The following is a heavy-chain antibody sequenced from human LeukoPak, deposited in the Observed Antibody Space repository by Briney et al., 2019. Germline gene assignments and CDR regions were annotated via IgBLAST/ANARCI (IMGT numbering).Heavy chain of an antibody. CDR1: GFTLSNYW. CDR2: IKQDGSEK. Sequence: GGSLRLSCAASGFTLSNYWMSWVRQAPGKGLEWVANIKQDGSEKNYVDSVKGRFTISRDNADNSLYLQMNSLRAEDTAVYYCARHKMDYGDYHFDYWGQGILVTVSS. V-gene: IGHV3-7*01. CDR3: ARHKMDYGDYHFDY. D-gene: IGHD4-17*01. J-gene: IGHJ4*02.